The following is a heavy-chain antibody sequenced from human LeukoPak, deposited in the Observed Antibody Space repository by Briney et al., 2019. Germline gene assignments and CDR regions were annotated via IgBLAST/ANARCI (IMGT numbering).Heavy chain of an antibody. CDR2: LYRAGAI. Sequence: GGSLRLSCDVSGFTVRTTYMSWVRQPPGKGLEWVSILYRAGAIYYADAVKGRFTISRHDSKNTLFLHMDGLRPEDTAVYYCARGNYYDDCGYSAWGQGTLVTVSA. V-gene: IGHV3-53*04. J-gene: IGHJ5*02. D-gene: IGHD3-16*01. CDR3: ARGNYYDDCGYSA. CDR1: GFTVRTTY.